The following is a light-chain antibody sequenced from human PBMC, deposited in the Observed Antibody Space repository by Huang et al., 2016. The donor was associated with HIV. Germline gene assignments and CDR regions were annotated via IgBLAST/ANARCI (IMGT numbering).Light chain of an antibody. CDR1: QSISRL. CDR2: DAS. CDR3: QQYSSYPWT. J-gene: IGKJ1*01. V-gene: IGKV1-5*01. Sequence: DIQMTQFPSTLSAAVGDRVTIPCRASQSISRLFAWYQQKPGKAPKLLIFDASTWKSGVPSRFRGSGSGTDFPLTISSLQPDDFATYDCQQYSSYPWTFGPGTKVEI.